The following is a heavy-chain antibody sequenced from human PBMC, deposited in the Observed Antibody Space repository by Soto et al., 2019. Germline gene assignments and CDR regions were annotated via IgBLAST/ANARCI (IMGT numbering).Heavy chain of an antibody. CDR2: IYYGGST. Sequence: SETLSHTCTVSGGSISSYYWSWIRQPPGKGLEWIGYIYYGGSTNYNPSLKSRVTISVDTSKNQFSLKLNSMTAADTAVYYCARHNYGSGSTYFDYWGQGTLVTV. CDR3: ARHNYGSGSTYFDY. V-gene: IGHV4-59*08. J-gene: IGHJ4*02. CDR1: GGSISSYY. D-gene: IGHD3-10*01.